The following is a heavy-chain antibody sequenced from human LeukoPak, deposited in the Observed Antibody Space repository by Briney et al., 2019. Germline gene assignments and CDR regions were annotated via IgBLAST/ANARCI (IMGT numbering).Heavy chain of an antibody. J-gene: IGHJ6*03. V-gene: IGHV4-39*01. CDR3: HFSETYFESYNYYYMDV. Sequence: SETLSLTCIVSGASISSSSYSWGWIRQPPGKGLEWIGSIYYSGTTNYNPSLRSRVTISVDTSKNQFSLKLSSVIAADTAVYYCHFSETYFESYNYYYMDVWGKGTTVTISS. CDR2: IYYSGTT. D-gene: IGHD3-10*01. CDR1: GASISSSSYS.